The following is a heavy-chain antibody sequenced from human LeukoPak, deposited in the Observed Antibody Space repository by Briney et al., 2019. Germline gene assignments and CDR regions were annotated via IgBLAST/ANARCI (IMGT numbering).Heavy chain of an antibody. D-gene: IGHD2-2*01. J-gene: IGHJ4*02. V-gene: IGHV3-30*02. Sequence: PGGSLRLSCAASGFPFSSHGMHWVRQPPGKAMEWVSFIRYDGSKTYYADSVKGRFTISRDNSKSTLCLQMSSLRPEDTAVYYCAKFLPAALEGGDYWGQGILVIISS. CDR2: IRYDGSKT. CDR3: AKFLPAALEGGDY. CDR1: GFPFSSHG.